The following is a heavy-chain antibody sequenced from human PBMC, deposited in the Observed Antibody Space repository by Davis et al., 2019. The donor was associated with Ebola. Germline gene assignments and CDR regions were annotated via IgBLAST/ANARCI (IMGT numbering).Heavy chain of an antibody. D-gene: IGHD3-16*01. CDR3: AREKGGDGWFDP. J-gene: IGHJ5*02. Sequence: ASVNVSCKASGYTFSTYGISWVRQAPGQGLEWMGWISAYNGNTNYAQKFQVKVTLTTDTSTSTAYLELISLRSDDTAIYYCAREKGGDGWFDPWGQGTLVTVSS. CDR1: GYTFSTYG. CDR2: ISAYNGNT. V-gene: IGHV1-18*01.